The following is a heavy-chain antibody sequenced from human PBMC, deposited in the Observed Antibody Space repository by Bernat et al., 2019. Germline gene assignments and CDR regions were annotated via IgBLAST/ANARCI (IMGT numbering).Heavy chain of an antibody. CDR3: ARDTDDILTGYSLDY. CDR2: ISAYNGNT. Sequence: QVQLVQSGAEVKKPGASVKVSCKASGYTFTSYGISWVRQAPGQGLEWVGWISAYNGNTNYAQKLQGRVTMTTDTSTSTAYMELRSLRSDDTAVYYCARDTDDILTGYSLDYWGQGTLVTVSS. V-gene: IGHV1-18*01. CDR1: GYTFTSYG. D-gene: IGHD3-9*01. J-gene: IGHJ4*02.